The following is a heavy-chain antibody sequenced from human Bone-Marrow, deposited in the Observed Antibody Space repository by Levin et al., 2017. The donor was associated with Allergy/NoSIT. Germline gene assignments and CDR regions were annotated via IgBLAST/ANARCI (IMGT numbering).Heavy chain of an antibody. CDR3: ARDYTLPYDSSGYYYASYWYFDL. J-gene: IGHJ2*01. D-gene: IGHD3-22*01. CDR1: GFTFSSYW. V-gene: IGHV3-7*01. Sequence: GGSLRLSCAASGFTFSSYWMSWVRQAPGKGLEWVANIKQDGSEKYYVDSVKGRFTISRDNAKNSLYLQVNSLRAEDTAVYYCARDYTLPYDSSGYYYASYWYFDLWGRGTLVTVSS. CDR2: IKQDGSEK.